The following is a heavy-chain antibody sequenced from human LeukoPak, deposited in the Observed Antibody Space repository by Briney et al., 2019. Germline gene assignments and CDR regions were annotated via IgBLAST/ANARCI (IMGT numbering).Heavy chain of an antibody. J-gene: IGHJ5*02. CDR1: GFTFSSYG. CDR2: IRYDGSNK. Sequence: GGSLRLSCAASGFTFSSYGMHWVRQAPGKGLEWVAFIRYDGSNKYYADSVKGRFTISRDNSKNTLYLQMNSLRAEDTAVYYCAPNRAPIDVPSYSWGQGTLVTVSS. D-gene: IGHD3-10*01. CDR3: APNRAPIDVPSYS. V-gene: IGHV3-30*02.